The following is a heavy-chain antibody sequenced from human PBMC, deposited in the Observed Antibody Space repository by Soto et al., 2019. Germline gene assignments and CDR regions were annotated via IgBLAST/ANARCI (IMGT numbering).Heavy chain of an antibody. J-gene: IGHJ4*02. Sequence: KASETLSLTCTVSGGSISTGDYYRSWIRQPPGKGLEWIGYIYYSGSTYYNPSLKSRVTISVDTSNNQFSLKLSSVTAADTAVYYCARARKYCSSTSCYYFDYWGQGTLFTVSS. CDR1: GGSISTGDYY. D-gene: IGHD2-2*01. CDR2: IYYSGST. CDR3: ARARKYCSSTSCYYFDY. V-gene: IGHV4-30-4*01.